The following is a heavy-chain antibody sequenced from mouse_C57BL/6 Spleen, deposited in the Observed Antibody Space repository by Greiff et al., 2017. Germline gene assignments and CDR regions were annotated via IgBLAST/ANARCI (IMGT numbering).Heavy chain of an antibody. V-gene: IGHV3-8*01. CDR3: ARSGTYRYFDV. J-gene: IGHJ1*03. CDR2: ISSSGST. D-gene: IGHD3-3*01. Sequence: EVQLQQSGPGLAKPSQTLSLTCSVTGYSITSDYWNWIRKFPGNKLEYIGYISSSGSTYNNPTLKSGISITRDTSKNKYYLKLNSVTTEDTATYYCARSGTYRYFDVWGTGTTVTVSS. CDR1: GYSITSDY.